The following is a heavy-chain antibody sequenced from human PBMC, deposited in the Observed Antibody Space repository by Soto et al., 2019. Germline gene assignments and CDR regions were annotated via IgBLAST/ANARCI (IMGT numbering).Heavy chain of an antibody. Sequence: PSETLSLTCAVSGDFMNSADYSWAWIRQPPGKGLEWIGYVHHSGNTYSNPALRSRLTMSVDRSRNKFSLKLTSVTATDKAIYYCARQVVITSYYFDYWGPGTLVTVSS. D-gene: IGHD3-22*01. J-gene: IGHJ4*02. V-gene: IGHV4-30-2*01. CDR3: ARQVVITSYYFDY. CDR1: GDFMNSADYS. CDR2: VHHSGNT.